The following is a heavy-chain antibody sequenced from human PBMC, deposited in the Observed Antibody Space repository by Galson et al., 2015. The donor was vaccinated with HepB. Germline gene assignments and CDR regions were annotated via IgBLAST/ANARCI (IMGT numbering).Heavy chain of an antibody. V-gene: IGHV3-30*18. D-gene: IGHD6-19*01. J-gene: IGHJ6*02. Sequence: SLRLSCAASGFTFSSYGMHWVRQAPGKGLEWVAVISYDGSNKYYADSVKGRFTISRDNSKNTLYLQMNSLRAEDTAVYYCAKAKRGWPSYYYGMDVWGQGTTVTVSS. CDR2: ISYDGSNK. CDR3: AKAKRGWPSYYYGMDV. CDR1: GFTFSSYG.